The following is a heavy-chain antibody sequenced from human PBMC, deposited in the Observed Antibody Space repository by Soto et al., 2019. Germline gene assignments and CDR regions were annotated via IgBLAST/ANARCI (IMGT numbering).Heavy chain of an antibody. CDR1: GFTVSSNY. Sequence: GGSLRLSCAASGFTVSSNYTSWVRQAPGKGLEWVSVIYSGGSTYYAESVKGRFTVSRDNSKNTLYLQMNSLRAEDTAVYYCAATPYDFWSPGQFYFDHWGQGTQVSVSS. J-gene: IGHJ4*02. D-gene: IGHD3-3*01. CDR3: AATPYDFWSPGQFYFDH. CDR2: IYSGGST. V-gene: IGHV3-53*01.